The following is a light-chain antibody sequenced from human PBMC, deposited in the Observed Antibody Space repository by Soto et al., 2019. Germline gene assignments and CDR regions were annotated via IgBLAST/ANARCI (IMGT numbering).Light chain of an antibody. J-gene: IGKJ1*01. CDR3: QKYNSAPRT. CDR1: QGISNY. V-gene: IGKV1-27*01. CDR2: AAS. Sequence: DIQMTQSPSSLSASVGDRVTITCRARQGISNYLSWYQQKPGKVPKRLIYAASTLQSVVPSRFSGSGSGTDVTVTISSLQPEDVATYYSQKYNSAPRTFGQGTKVDIK.